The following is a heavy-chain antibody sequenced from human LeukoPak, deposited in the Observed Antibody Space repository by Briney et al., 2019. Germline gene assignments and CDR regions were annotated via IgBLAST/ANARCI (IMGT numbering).Heavy chain of an antibody. CDR2: ISSSGNTI. V-gene: IGHV3-48*03. CDR3: AGGPPNYYDSCGYFYL. CDR1: GCTINNFE. D-gene: IGHD3-22*01. J-gene: IGHJ4*02. Sequence: PWGSLCLSCAASGCTINNFELNWVRKAQGPGLGRVSYISSSGNTIYYADPVSGRFTISRDSAKNSLYLQMNSLRADDAALYFCAGGPPNYYDSCGYFYLWGQGTLVTVSS.